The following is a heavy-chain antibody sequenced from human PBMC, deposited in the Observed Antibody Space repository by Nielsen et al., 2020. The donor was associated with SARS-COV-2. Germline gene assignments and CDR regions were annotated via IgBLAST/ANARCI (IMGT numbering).Heavy chain of an antibody. V-gene: IGHV4-30-2*01. D-gene: IGHD3-16*01. CDR2: IYHSGRT. CDR3: ARGGRITFGGADDAFDI. CDR1: GPSFISVGYS. J-gene: IGHJ3*02. Sequence: LSLTFSLSGPSFISVGYSWSWIRQPPGKGLEWIVYIYHSGRTYYNPSLKSRFTISVDRSKNQFSLKLNSVTAADTSVYYCARGGRITFGGADDAFDIWGQGTMVTVSS.